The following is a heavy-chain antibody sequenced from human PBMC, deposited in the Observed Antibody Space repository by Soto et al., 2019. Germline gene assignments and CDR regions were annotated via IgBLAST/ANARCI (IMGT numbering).Heavy chain of an antibody. D-gene: IGHD6-13*01. V-gene: IGHV1-69*12. Sequence: QVQLVQSGAEVKKPGSSVKVSCKASGGTFSSYAISWVRQAPGQGLEWMGGIIPIFGTANYAQKFQGRVTITADESTSTAYMELSSLRSEDTAVYYCARESGIAAACTLHHGMDVWGQGTTVTVSS. CDR3: ARESGIAAACTLHHGMDV. CDR2: IIPIFGTA. J-gene: IGHJ6*02. CDR1: GGTFSSYA.